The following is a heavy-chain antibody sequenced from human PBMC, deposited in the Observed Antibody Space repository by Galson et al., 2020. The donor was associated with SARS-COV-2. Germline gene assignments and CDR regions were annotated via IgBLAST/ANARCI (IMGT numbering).Heavy chain of an antibody. CDR3: ARIRPKAVGTTYWYFDL. V-gene: IGHV2-70*17. CDR1: GFSLSTSGMC. Sequence: ESGPTLVKPTQTLTLTCTFSGFSLSTSGMCVSWICQPPGKALEWLARIDWDDDKFYSTSLKTRLTISKDTSKNQVVLTMTKMDPVDTATYYCARIRPKAVGTTYWYFDLWGRGTLVTVSS. D-gene: IGHD6-13*01. J-gene: IGHJ2*01. CDR2: IDWDDDK.